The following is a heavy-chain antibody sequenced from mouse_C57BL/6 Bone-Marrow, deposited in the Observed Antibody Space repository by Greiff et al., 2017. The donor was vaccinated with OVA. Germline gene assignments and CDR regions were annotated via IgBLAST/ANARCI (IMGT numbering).Heavy chain of an antibody. V-gene: IGHV6-3*01. CDR2: IRLKSDNYAT. CDR1: GFTFSNYW. CDR3: TGGAYYRDY. D-gene: IGHD2-10*01. Sequence: EVKLLESGGGLVQPGGSMKLSCVASGFTFSNYWMNWVRQSPEKGLEWVAQIRLKSDNYATHYAESVKGRFTISRDDSKSSVYLQMNNLRAEDTGIYYCTGGAYYRDYWGQGTTLTVSS. J-gene: IGHJ2*01.